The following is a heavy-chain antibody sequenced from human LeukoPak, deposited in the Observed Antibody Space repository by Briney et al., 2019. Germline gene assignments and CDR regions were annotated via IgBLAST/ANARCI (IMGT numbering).Heavy chain of an antibody. CDR2: ISGSSTYI. J-gene: IGHJ4*02. D-gene: IGHD2-21*02. V-gene: IGHV3-21*01. CDR1: GFTVSHFT. CDR3: ARSCGGDCYSSHRYYFDY. Sequence: PGGSLRLSCAASGFTVSHFTINWVRQAPGRGLEWVSTISGSSTYIYYADSVKGRFTISRDDAKNSLYLQMNSLRAEDTAVYYCARSCGGDCYSSHRYYFDYWGQGSLVTVSS.